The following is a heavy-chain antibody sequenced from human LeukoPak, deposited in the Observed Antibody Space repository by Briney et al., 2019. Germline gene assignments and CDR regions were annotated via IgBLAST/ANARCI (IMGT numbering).Heavy chain of an antibody. CDR3: ARGQRYYDFWSGYSNWFDP. V-gene: IGHV4-39*07. CDR2: INHSGST. CDR1: GGSISSSSYY. Sequence: TSETLSLTCTVSGGSISSSSYYWGWIRQPPGKGLEWIGEINHSGSTNYNPSLKSRVTISVDTSKNQFSLKLSSVTAADTAVYYCARGQRYYDFWSGYSNWFDPWGQGTLVTVSS. D-gene: IGHD3-3*01. J-gene: IGHJ5*02.